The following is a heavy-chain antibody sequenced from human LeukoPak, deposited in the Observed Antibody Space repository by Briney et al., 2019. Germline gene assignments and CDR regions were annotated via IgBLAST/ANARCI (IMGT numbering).Heavy chain of an antibody. CDR1: GYTFTGYY. V-gene: IGHV1-2*06. CDR2: INPNSGGT. D-gene: IGHD3-3*01. J-gene: IGHJ4*02. CDR3: ATTGIFGVAKGYFDY. Sequence: GASVKVSCKASGYTFTGYYMHWVRQAPGQGLEWMGRINPNSGGTNYAQKFQGRVTMTRGTSISTAYMELSRLRSDDTAVYYCATTGIFGVAKGYFDYWGQGTLVTVSS.